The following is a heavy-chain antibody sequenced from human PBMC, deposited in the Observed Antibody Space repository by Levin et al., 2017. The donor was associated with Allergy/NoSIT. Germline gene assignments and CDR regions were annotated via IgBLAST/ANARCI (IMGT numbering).Heavy chain of an antibody. V-gene: IGHV4-39*01. Sequence: PSETLSLTCTVSGGSISTSSYYWGWIRQPPGKGLEYIGSMHYTGGTSYNPSLKSRVTISVDTSKNDFSLKLGSVTAADTAVYYCARQRLTSSRSVLIDFDSWGPGTLVTVSS. D-gene: IGHD3-10*01. CDR3: ARQRLTSSRSVLIDFDS. CDR2: MHYTGGT. CDR1: GGSISTSSYY. J-gene: IGHJ4*02.